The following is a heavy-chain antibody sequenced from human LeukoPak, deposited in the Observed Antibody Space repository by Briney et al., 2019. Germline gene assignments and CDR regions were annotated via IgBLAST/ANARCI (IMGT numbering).Heavy chain of an antibody. CDR1: GGSFSGYY. D-gene: IGHD6-13*01. Sequence: SETLSLTCAVYGGSFSGYYWSWIRQPPGKGLEWIGEINHSGSTNYSPSLKSRVTISVDTSKNQFSLNLSSVTAADTAVYYCARGSSWYEGSYNWFDPWGQGTLVTVSS. CDR3: ARGSSWYEGSYNWFDP. CDR2: INHSGST. J-gene: IGHJ5*02. V-gene: IGHV4-34*01.